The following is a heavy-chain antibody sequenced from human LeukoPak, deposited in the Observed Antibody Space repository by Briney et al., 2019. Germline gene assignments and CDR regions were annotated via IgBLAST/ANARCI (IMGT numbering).Heavy chain of an antibody. CDR1: GYSFTNYW. D-gene: IGHD4-23*01. V-gene: IGHV5-51*01. CDR2: IYPGDSDT. Sequence: GESLKISCKGSGYSFTNYWIGWVRQMPGKGLEWMGIIYPGDSDTRYSPSFQGQVTISADKSISTAYLQWRSLKASDTAMYYCARQTVITPVYFDYWGQGTLVTVSS. CDR3: ARQTVITPVYFDY. J-gene: IGHJ4*02.